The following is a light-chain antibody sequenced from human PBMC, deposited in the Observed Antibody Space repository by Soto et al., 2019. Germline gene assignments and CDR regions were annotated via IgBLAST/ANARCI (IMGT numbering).Light chain of an antibody. CDR2: GAS. CDR1: QSVSNDF. CDR3: QQYGSSPPRT. J-gene: IGKJ1*01. V-gene: IGKV3-20*01. Sequence: EIVLTQSPGILSLSPGERATLSCRASQSVSNDFLAWYQQKPGQAPRLLIYGASTRATDVPDRFSGSGSGADFTLSISRLEPEDFAVCYCQQYGSSPPRTFGQGTKVEMK.